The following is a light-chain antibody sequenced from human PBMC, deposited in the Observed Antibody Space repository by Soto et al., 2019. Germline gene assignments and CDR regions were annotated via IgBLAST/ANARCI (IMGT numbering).Light chain of an antibody. CDR1: QSVRSN. CDR3: QQYDNWPRT. V-gene: IGKV3-15*01. J-gene: IGKJ1*01. CDR2: DAS. Sequence: KVMPQSPATLSVSSGERATLSCRASQSVRSNLAWYQQKPGQPPRLLIYDASTRATRIPSRFSGSGSGTEFTLTISSLQSEDFAVYYCQQYDNWPRTFGQGTKVDTK.